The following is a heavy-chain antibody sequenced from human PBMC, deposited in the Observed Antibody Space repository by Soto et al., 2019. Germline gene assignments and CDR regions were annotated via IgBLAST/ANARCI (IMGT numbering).Heavy chain of an antibody. D-gene: IGHD3-3*02. Sequence: SETLSLTCTVSGASVSSGTYYWSWIRQPSGKGLEWIGYIYYSGSTSYNPSLKSRVTISIDTSKNQFSLQLSSVTAADTAVYYCARDSARLLSFSIIWGRGTVVTVS. CDR3: ARDSARLLSFSII. V-gene: IGHV4-61*01. J-gene: IGHJ3*02. CDR1: GASVSSGTYY. CDR2: IYYSGST.